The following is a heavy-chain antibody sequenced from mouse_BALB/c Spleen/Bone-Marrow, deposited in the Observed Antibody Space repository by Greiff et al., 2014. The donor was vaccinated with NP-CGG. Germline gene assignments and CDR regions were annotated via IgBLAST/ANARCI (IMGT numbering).Heavy chain of an antibody. J-gene: IGHJ3*01. CDR1: GHSFTGYN. CDR2: IDPYYGTT. CDR3: TRSRAYFRDWFAY. D-gene: IGHD2-14*01. V-gene: IGHV1-39*01. Sequence: VQLQQSGPELEKPGASVKISCKASGHSFTGYNMNWVKQSHGKSLEWIGNIDPYYGTTTFNQKFKDKATLTVDKSSSTAYMQLKSLTSEDSAAYYCTRSRAYFRDWFAYWGQGTLVTVSA.